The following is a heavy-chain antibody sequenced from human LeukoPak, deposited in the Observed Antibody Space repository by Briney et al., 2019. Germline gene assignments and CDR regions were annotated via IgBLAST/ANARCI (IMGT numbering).Heavy chain of an antibody. V-gene: IGHV4-34*01. CDR1: GGSFSGYY. Sequence: SETLSLTCAVYGGSFSGYYWSWIRQPPGKGLEWIGEINHSGSTNYNPSLKSRVNISVDTSKKQCSLNLSSVTAADTAVYYCAGGWPLVGLDYWGQGTLVTVSS. D-gene: IGHD2-8*02. J-gene: IGHJ4*02. CDR2: INHSGST. CDR3: AGGWPLVGLDY.